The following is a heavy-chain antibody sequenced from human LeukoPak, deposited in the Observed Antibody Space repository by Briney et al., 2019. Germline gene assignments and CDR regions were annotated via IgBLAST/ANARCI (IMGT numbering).Heavy chain of an antibody. Sequence: SETLSLTCTVSGGSISSSSYYWGWIRQPPGKGLEWIGSIYYSGSTYYNPSLKSRVTISVDTSKNQFSLKLSSVTAADTAVYYCARGLPRTGYRSAYFDYWGQGTLVTVSS. CDR1: GGSISSSSYY. CDR3: ARGLPRTGYRSAYFDY. CDR2: IYYSGST. J-gene: IGHJ4*02. D-gene: IGHD3/OR15-3a*01. V-gene: IGHV4-39*07.